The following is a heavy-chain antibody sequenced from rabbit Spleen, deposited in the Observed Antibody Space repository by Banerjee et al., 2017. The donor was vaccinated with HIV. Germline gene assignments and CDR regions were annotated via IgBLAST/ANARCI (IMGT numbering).Heavy chain of an antibody. J-gene: IGHJ4*01. CDR3: TREVDWAEPNYGSTTL. D-gene: IGHD5-1*01. CDR1: GFTLSSYW. V-gene: IGHV1S45*01. CDR2: INTGSGRT. Sequence: QEQLEESGGDLVKPEGSLTLTCTASGFTLSSYWMCWVRQAPGKGLEWIACINTGSGRTYYASWAKGRFTISKTSSTTVTLQMTSLTAADTATYFCTREVDWAEPNYGSTTLWGPGTLVTVS.